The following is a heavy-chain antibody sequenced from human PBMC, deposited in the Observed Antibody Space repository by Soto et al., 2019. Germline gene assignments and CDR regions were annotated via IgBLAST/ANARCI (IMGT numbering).Heavy chain of an antibody. V-gene: IGHV4-59*08. D-gene: IGHD6-19*01. Sequence: SETLSLTCTVSGGSISSYYWSWIRQPPGKGLEWIGYIYYSGSTNYNPSLKSRVTISVDTSKNQFSLKLSSVTAADTAVYYCARLRRGSRAVAGTWYFDYWGQGTLVTVSS. CDR2: IYYSGST. CDR3: ARLRRGSRAVAGTWYFDY. J-gene: IGHJ4*02. CDR1: GGSISSYY.